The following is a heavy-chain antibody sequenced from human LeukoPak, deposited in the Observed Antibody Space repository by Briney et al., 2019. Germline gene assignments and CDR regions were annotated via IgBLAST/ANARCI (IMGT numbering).Heavy chain of an antibody. CDR2: IYYSGST. Sequence: SETLSLTCTVSGASISSSSSYWGWIRQPPGKGLEWIGSIYYSGSTYYNPSLKSRVTVSVDTSKNQFSLKLSSVTAADTAVYYCARGPYYYFDYWSQGTLVTVSS. J-gene: IGHJ4*02. CDR1: GASISSSSSY. CDR3: ARGPYYYFDY. V-gene: IGHV4-39*01. D-gene: IGHD1-26*01.